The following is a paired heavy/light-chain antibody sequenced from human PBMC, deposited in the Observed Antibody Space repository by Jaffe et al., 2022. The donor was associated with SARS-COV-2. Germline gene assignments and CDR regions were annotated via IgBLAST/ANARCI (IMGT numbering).Light chain of an antibody. Sequence: QSMLTQPPSASGIPGQRVTISCSGSRSNIGSNTVNWYQRVPGTAPKLLIYKNIRRPSGVPDRFSGSKSGSSASLTISGLQSEDEGDYFCASWDDSLKGYWVFGGGTELTVL. CDR3: ASWDDSLKGYWV. J-gene: IGLJ3*02. CDR1: RSNIGSNT. V-gene: IGLV1-44*01. CDR2: KNI.
Heavy chain of an antibody. CDR2: IYSDGTA. CDR3: ARLDSRGENDY. CDR1: GVSTSDGHYS. V-gene: IGHV4-39*01. D-gene: IGHD2-15*01. Sequence: LQESGPGLVTSSETLTLTCTVSGVSTSDGHYSWGWIRQPPGRGLEWLGQIYSDGTAQYHPFLKSRVTVSLDMSKNQFSLNVRSVTAADTGLYYCARLDSRGENDYWGRGMPVTASS. J-gene: IGHJ4*02.